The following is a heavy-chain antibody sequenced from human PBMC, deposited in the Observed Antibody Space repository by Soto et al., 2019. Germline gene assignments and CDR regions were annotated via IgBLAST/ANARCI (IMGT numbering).Heavy chain of an antibody. D-gene: IGHD2-2*01. CDR3: ASMIDCSSTSCPSAFDI. CDR1: GYTFTRYY. Sequence: ASVKVSCKASGYTFTRYYMHWVRQAPGRGLEWMGIINPSGGSTSYAQKFQGRVTMTRDTSTSTVYMELSSLRSEDTAVYYCASMIDCSSTSCPSAFDIWGQGTMVTVSS. CDR2: INPSGGST. V-gene: IGHV1-46*03. J-gene: IGHJ3*02.